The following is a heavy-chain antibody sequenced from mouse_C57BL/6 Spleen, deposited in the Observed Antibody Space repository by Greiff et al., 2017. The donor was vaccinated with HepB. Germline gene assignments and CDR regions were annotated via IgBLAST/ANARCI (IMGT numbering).Heavy chain of an antibody. CDR3: ARQELRYFDY. V-gene: IGHV5-6*01. Sequence: EVQVVESGGDLVKPGGSLKLSCAASGFTFSSYGMSWVRQTPDKRLEWVATISSGGSYTYYPDSVKGRFTISRDNAKNTLYLQMSSLKSEDTAMDYCARQELRYFDYWGQGTTLTVSS. CDR1: GFTFSSYG. J-gene: IGHJ2*01. CDR2: ISSGGSYT. D-gene: IGHD4-1*01.